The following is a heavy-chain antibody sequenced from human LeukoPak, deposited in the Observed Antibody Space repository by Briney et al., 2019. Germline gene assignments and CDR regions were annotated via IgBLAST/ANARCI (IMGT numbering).Heavy chain of an antibody. CDR2: IYYSGST. Sequence: ASETLSLTCTVSGVSISSSSYYWGWIRQPPGKGPEWIGSIYYSGSTYYNPSLKSRVTISVDTSKNQFSLKLISVTAADTAGYDSARRKGRGVTLYYFDYWGQGTLVTVSS. J-gene: IGHJ4*02. D-gene: IGHD3-10*01. V-gene: IGHV4-39*01. CDR3: ARRKGRGVTLYYFDY. CDR1: GVSISSSSYY.